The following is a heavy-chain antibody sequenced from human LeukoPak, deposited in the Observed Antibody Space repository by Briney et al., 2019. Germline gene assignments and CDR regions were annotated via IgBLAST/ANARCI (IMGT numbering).Heavy chain of an antibody. CDR3: ARGDDSSGWYLDY. CDR1: GFTFSSYW. Sequence: GGSLRLSCAASGFTFSSYWMSWVRQAPGKGLEWVANIKEDGSQKYYVDSVKGRFTISRDNAKNSLYLQMNSLRAEDTAVYYCARGDDSSGWYLDYWGQGTLVTVSS. CDR2: IKEDGSQK. J-gene: IGHJ4*02. V-gene: IGHV3-7*01. D-gene: IGHD6-19*01.